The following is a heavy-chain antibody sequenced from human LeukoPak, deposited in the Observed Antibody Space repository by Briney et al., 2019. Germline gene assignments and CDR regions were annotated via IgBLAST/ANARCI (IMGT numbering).Heavy chain of an antibody. D-gene: IGHD4-17*01. CDR1: GGSISSGDYY. CDR2: IYYSGST. CDR3: ARETLTTSRWFDP. Sequence: SETLSLTCAVSGGSISSGDYYWSWIRQPPGKGLEWIGYIYYSGSTYYNPSLKSRVTISVDTSKNQFSLKLSSVTAADTAVYYCARETLTTSRWFDPWGQGTLVTVSS. V-gene: IGHV4-30-4*01. J-gene: IGHJ5*02.